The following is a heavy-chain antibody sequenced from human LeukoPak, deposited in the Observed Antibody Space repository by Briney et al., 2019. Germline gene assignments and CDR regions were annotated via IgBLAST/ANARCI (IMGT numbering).Heavy chain of an antibody. Sequence: SETLSLTCAVYGGSFSGYYWSWIRQPPGKGLEWIGEINHSGSTNYNPSLKSRVTISVDTSKNQFSLKLSSVTAADTAVYYCARNRYSSSWYPFDSWGQGTLVTVSS. J-gene: IGHJ4*02. CDR2: INHSGST. D-gene: IGHD6-13*01. CDR1: GGSFSGYY. CDR3: ARNRYSSSWYPFDS. V-gene: IGHV4-34*01.